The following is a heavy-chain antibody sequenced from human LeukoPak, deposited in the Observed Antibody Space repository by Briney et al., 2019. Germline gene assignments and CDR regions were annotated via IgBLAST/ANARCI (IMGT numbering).Heavy chain of an antibody. D-gene: IGHD2-21*01. CDR1: GYSISSDYY. CDR2: IFHSGTT. J-gene: IGHJ4*02. V-gene: IGHV4-38-2*02. CDR3: VRGAYSGFWGEYKDYFQY. Sequence: SETLSLTCKVSGYSISSDYYWGWIRQSPGQGLQWIGNIFHSGTTYSNPSLESRVTLSVDASKNQFSLNLGSVTAADTAVYYCVRGAYSGFWGEYKDYFQYWGRGTLVTVAS.